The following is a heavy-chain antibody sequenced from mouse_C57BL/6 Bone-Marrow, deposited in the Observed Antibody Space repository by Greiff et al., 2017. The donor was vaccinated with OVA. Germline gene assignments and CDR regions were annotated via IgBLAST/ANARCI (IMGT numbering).Heavy chain of an antibody. J-gene: IGHJ3*01. CDR3: ARGDYGSSYGFAY. Sequence: VQLQESGAELVKPGASVKMSCKASGYTFTTYPIEWMKQNHGKSLEWIGNFHHYNDDTKYNEKFKGKATLTVEKSSSTVYLELSRLTSDDSAVYYCARGDYGSSYGFAYWGQGTLVTVSA. CDR2: FHHYNDDT. CDR1: GYTFTTYP. D-gene: IGHD1-1*01. V-gene: IGHV1-47*01.